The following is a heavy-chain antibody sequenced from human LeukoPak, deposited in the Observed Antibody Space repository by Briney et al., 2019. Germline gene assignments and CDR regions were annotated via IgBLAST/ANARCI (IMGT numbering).Heavy chain of an antibody. V-gene: IGHV3-66*01. Sequence: GGSPRLSCVASGFTVSNNYMSWVRQAPGKGLEWVSVIYSNGKAYYIDSVKGRFTISRDISQDTLFLQMNNLRAEDTAVYYCARDRADGYNYGDSFDNWGQGVLVTVSS. CDR3: ARDRADGYNYGDSFDN. J-gene: IGHJ4*02. D-gene: IGHD5-18*01. CDR1: GFTVSNNY. CDR2: IYSNGKA.